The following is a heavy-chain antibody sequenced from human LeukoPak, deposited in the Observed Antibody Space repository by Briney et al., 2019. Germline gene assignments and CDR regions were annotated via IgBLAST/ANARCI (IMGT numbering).Heavy chain of an antibody. Sequence: SETLSLTCNVSGGSISSTSYYWDWIRQPPGKGLEWIGSSYYSGSTYYNPSLKSRDTISVDTSKNQFSLRLSSVTAADTAVYYCARSNWNDPFDYWGQGTLVTVSS. CDR2: SYYSGST. J-gene: IGHJ4*02. CDR1: GGSISSTSYY. D-gene: IGHD1-20*01. CDR3: ARSNWNDPFDY. V-gene: IGHV4-39*01.